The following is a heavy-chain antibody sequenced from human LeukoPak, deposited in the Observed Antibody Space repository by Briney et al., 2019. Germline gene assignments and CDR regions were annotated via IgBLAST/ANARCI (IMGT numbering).Heavy chain of an antibody. CDR2: IYSGGST. D-gene: IGHD3-22*01. CDR3: ASDYYDSSGPPMW. CDR1: GFTFASFV. J-gene: IGHJ4*02. Sequence: PGGSLRLSCPASGFTFASFVMGWVRQAPGGGLWWGSVIYSGGSTYYADSVKGRFTISRDNSKNTLHLQMNSLRAEDTAVYYCASDYYDSSGPPMWWGQGTLVTVSS. V-gene: IGHV3-66*01.